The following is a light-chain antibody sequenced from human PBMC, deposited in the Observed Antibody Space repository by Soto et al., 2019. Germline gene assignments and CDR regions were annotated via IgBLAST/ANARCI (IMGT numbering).Light chain of an antibody. CDR2: AAS. CDR1: QSISSY. V-gene: IGKV1-39*01. CDR3: QQSYSTPYT. Sequence: DIQMTQSPSSLSASVGDRVTITCRASQSISSYLNWYQQKPGKAPKLLIYAASTLHSGVPSRFSGTGSGTAFTLTISSLLPEDFATYYCQQSYSTPYTFGQGTKLQIK. J-gene: IGKJ2*01.